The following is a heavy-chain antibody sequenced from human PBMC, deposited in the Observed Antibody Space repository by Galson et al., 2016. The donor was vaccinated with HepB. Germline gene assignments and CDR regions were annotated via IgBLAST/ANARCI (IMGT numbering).Heavy chain of an antibody. CDR3: ARDETGDYYYGMDV. J-gene: IGHJ6*02. CDR1: GFTLNDYF. V-gene: IGHV3-11*01. CDR2: ISGGGESI. Sequence: SLRLSCAASGFTLNDYFINWIRQAPGKGLEWVSNISGGGESISYADSVKGRFTISRDNAKNSVFLQMNSLRAEDTAVYFCARDETGDYYYGMDVWGQGTTVTVSS.